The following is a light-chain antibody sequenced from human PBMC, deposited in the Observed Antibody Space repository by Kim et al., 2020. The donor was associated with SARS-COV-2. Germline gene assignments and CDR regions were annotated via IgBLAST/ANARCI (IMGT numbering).Light chain of an antibody. J-gene: IGKJ4*01. CDR2: DTF. Sequence: EIIVTQSPATLSLSPGQRATLSCRASQSVGTLLAWYQQKPGHPPSLLIYDTFNRATGVPARFSGSGSGTDFTLTISSLEPEDFAVYYCQRRRQWPLTFGGGAKMDIK. V-gene: IGKV3-11*01. CDR3: QRRRQWPLT. CDR1: QSVGTL.